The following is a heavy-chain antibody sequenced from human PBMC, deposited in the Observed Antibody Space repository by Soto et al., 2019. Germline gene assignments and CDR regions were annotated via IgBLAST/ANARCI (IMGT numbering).Heavy chain of an antibody. CDR2: FDPEDGET. D-gene: IGHD3-22*01. J-gene: IGHJ4*02. V-gene: IGHV1-24*01. CDR1: GYTLTELS. CDR3: ATGDYYDSSGYFDY. Sequence: ASVKVSCKVSGYTLTELSMHWVRQAPGEGLEWMGGFDPEDGETIYAQKFQGRVTMTEDTSTDTAYMELSSLRSEDTAVYYCATGDYYDSSGYFDYWGQGTLVTVSS.